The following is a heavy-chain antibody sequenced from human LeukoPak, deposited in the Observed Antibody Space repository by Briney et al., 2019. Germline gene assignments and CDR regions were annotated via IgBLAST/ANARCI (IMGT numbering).Heavy chain of an antibody. V-gene: IGHV1-69*05. D-gene: IGHD2-2*01. Sequence: SVKVSCKASGDTFSSYAISWVRQAPGQGLEWMGGIIPIFGTANYAQKFQGRVTITTDESTSTAYMELSSLRSEDTAVYYCARYCSSTSCYAGFDYWGQGTLVTVSS. CDR3: ARYCSSTSCYAGFDY. J-gene: IGHJ4*02. CDR1: GDTFSSYA. CDR2: IIPIFGTA.